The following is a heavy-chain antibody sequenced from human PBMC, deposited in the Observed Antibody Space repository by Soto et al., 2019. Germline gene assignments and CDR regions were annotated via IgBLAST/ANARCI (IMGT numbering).Heavy chain of an antibody. CDR2: ISSGSSNI. J-gene: IGHJ4*02. D-gene: IGHD2-15*01. V-gene: IGHV3-21*01. CDR3: ASATVVAGTFDC. CDR1: GFAFRSYN. Sequence: EVQLVESGGGLVKPGGSLTLSCAGSGFAFRSYNMNWVRQPPGKGLEWVASISSGSSNIYYADSVKGRFTISRDNAKDSLYLQRDSLRAEDSAVYYCASATVVAGTFDCWGQGTRLTVS.